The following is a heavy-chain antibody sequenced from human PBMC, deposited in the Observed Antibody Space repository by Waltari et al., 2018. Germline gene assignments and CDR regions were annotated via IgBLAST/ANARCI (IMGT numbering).Heavy chain of an antibody. CDR1: GYTFTGYY. CDR3: ASALGWPNMDV. Sequence: QVQLVQSGAEVKKPGASVKVSCKASGYTFTGYYMHWVRQAPGQGLEWMGWINPSSGGTNYAQKFQGRVTMTRDTSISTAYMELSRLRSDDTAVYYCASALGWPNMDVWGKGTTVTVSS. CDR2: INPSSGGT. V-gene: IGHV1-2*02. J-gene: IGHJ6*03.